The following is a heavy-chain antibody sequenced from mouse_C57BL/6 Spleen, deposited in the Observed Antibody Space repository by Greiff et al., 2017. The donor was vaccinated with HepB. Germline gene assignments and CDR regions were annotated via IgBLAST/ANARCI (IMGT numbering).Heavy chain of an antibody. J-gene: IGHJ1*03. CDR3: ARNYYGSSYGYFDV. Sequence: QVQLKQSGPGLVAPSQSLSITCTVSGFSLTSYAISWVRQPPGKGLEWLGVIWTGGGTNYNSALKSRLSISKDNSKSQVFLKMNSLQTDDTARYYCARNYYGSSYGYFDVWGTGTTVTVSS. V-gene: IGHV2-9-1*01. CDR2: IWTGGGT. D-gene: IGHD1-1*01. CDR1: GFSLTSYA.